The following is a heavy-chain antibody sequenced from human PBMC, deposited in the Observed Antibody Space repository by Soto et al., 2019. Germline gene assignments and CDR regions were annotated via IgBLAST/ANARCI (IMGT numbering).Heavy chain of an antibody. Sequence: QVQLVQSGAEVKKPESSVKVSCKAPGGTFSTYAISWVRQAPGQGLEWMGGIIPMFGTANYAQRFQDRVTITADESTNTVYVELSSLRSEDTAVYFCAGGIQLWLRRINNGYSGWGQGTLVTVSS. CDR3: AGGIQLWLRRINNGYSG. CDR2: IIPMFGTA. J-gene: IGHJ4*02. D-gene: IGHD5-18*01. V-gene: IGHV1-69*12. CDR1: GGTFSTYA.